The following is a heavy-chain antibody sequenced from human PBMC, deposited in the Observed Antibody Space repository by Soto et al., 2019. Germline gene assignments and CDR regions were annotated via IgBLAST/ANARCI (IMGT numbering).Heavy chain of an antibody. CDR2: IGGSGGDT. CDR3: ARRTWRGRADY. J-gene: IGHJ4*02. V-gene: IGHV3-23*01. Sequence: EVQLLASGGGLVQPGGSLRLSCAASGFPFRSYAMSWVRQAPGKGLEWVSGIGGSGGDTFYADSVKGRFTVSRDNAESTLSLQLNSLRVEDTAIYYCARRTWRGRADYWGQGILVTVSS. D-gene: IGHD3-3*01. CDR1: GFPFRSYA.